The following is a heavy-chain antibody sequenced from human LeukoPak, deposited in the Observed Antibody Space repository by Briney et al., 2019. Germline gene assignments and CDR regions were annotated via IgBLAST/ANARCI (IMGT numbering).Heavy chain of an antibody. J-gene: IGHJ4*02. CDR1: GFTLSRYA. D-gene: IGHD3-9*01. CDR3: AKVGKLRHFESDY. Sequence: GGSLRLSCAASGFTLSRYAVSWVRQAPGKGLEWVSAISGSGADTYYADSVKGRFTVSRDDSKNTLYLQMNSLRAEDTAVYYCAKVGKLRHFESDYWGQGTLVAVSS. CDR2: ISGSGADT. V-gene: IGHV3-23*01.